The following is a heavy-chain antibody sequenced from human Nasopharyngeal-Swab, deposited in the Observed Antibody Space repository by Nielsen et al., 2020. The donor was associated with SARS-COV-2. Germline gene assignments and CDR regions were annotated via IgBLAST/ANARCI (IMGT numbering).Heavy chain of an antibody. D-gene: IGHD3-10*01. CDR3: ARRLVWFGEAHYYYYGMDV. J-gene: IGHJ6*02. Sequence: GESLKISCAASGFSFRSYWMHWVRQAPGKGLVWVSCINSDGTTTRYADSVKGRFTVSRDNAKNTLYLEMNSLRADDTAVYYCARRLVWFGEAHYYYYGMDVWGQGTTVIVSS. CDR2: INSDGTTT. V-gene: IGHV3-74*01. CDR1: GFSFRSYW.